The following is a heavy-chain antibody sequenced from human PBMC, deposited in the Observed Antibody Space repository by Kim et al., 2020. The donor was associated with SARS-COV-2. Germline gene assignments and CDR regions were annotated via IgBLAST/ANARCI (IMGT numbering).Heavy chain of an antibody. V-gene: IGHV3-30*10. CDR3: ARSTVTTGYFDS. Sequence: SYTGSLHGRFTISRDNSTNTLYLQMNSLSAEDTAVYYCARSTVTTGYFDSWGQGTLVTVSS. J-gene: IGHJ4*02. D-gene: IGHD4-17*01.